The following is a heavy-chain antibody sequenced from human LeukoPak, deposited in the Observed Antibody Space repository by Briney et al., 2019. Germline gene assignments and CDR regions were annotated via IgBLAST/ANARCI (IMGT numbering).Heavy chain of an antibody. V-gene: IGHV3-30*18. CDR1: EFTFSSYA. CDR2: VSNDGGDK. CDR3: AKAHLLDWLLPFDY. D-gene: IGHD3/OR15-3a*01. Sequence: GESLRLSCAASEFTFSSYAMHWVRQAPGKGLEWVALVSNDGGDKYYADSVKGRFTISRGNSKNTLYLQMNSLRGEDTGVYYCAKAHLLDWLLPFDYWGQGTLVTVSS. J-gene: IGHJ4*02.